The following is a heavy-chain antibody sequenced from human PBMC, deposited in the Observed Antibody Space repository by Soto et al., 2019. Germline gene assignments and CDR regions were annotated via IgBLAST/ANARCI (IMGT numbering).Heavy chain of an antibody. V-gene: IGHV3-48*02. Sequence: PGGSLRLSCVAPGFSLSDYAVNWVRPAPGKGLEWVSFISSDSRTIYYADSVEGRFTVSRDNARNSVSLQMDSLRDEDAAVYYCARIKLVEWFFINVDVYGMDVWGQGTPVTASS. CDR2: ISSDSRTI. J-gene: IGHJ6*02. CDR3: ARIKLVEWFFINVDVYGMDV. D-gene: IGHD3-3*01. CDR1: GFSLSDYA.